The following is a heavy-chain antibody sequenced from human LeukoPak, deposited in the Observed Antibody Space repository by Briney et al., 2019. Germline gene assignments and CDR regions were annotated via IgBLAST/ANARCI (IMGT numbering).Heavy chain of an antibody. CDR3: AKVLVVPAAIQYYFDY. V-gene: IGHV3-23*01. CDR2: ISGSGGST. D-gene: IGHD2-2*02. CDR1: GFTLSSYA. Sequence: GGPLRLSCAASGFTLSSYAMSWVRQAPGKGLEWVSAISGSGGSTYYADSVKGRFTISRDNSKNTLYLQMNSLRAEDTAVYYCAKVLVVPAAIQYYFDYWGQGTLVTVSS. J-gene: IGHJ4*02.